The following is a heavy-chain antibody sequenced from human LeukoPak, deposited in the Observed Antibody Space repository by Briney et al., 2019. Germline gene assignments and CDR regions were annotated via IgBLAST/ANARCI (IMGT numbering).Heavy chain of an antibody. CDR3: ARDSNGLSNYYYYYMDV. CDR1: GYTFTSYG. V-gene: IGHV1-18*01. CDR2: ISAYNGNT. Sequence: ASVKVSCKASGYTFTSYGISWVRQAPGQGLEWMGWISAYNGNTNYAQKLQGRVTMTTDTSTSTAYMELRSLRSDDTAVHYCARDSNGLSNYYYYYMDVWGKGTTVTVSS. D-gene: IGHD2-8*01. J-gene: IGHJ6*03.